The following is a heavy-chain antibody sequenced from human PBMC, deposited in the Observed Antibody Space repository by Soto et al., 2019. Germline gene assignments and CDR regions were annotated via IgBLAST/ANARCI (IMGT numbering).Heavy chain of an antibody. D-gene: IGHD5-12*01. CDR2: IYWDGDE. Sequence: QITLKESGPTLVKPTQTLTLTCTVSGFSLSTSGVGVAWIRQPPGKALEWLALIYWDGDERYSPSLRSRLTITKDTSNNNVILTMTNMDPVDTATSYCAHRQGANGLDVWGQGTTVTVSS. CDR1: GFSLSTSGVG. J-gene: IGHJ6*02. CDR3: AHRQGANGLDV. V-gene: IGHV2-5*02.